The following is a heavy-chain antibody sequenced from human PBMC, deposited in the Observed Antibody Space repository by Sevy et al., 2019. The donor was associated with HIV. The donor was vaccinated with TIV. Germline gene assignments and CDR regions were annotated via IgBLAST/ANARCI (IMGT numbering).Heavy chain of an antibody. Sequence: GESLKISCKASGYSFTRYWIGWVRQMPGKGPEWRGIIDPDDSDTRYSPSFQGQVTISADKSISTAYLQWSSLKASDTAMYYCARRDGYSSIDYWGQGTLVTVSS. J-gene: IGHJ4*02. D-gene: IGHD4-4*01. CDR2: IDPDDSDT. CDR1: GYSFTRYW. CDR3: ARRDGYSSIDY. V-gene: IGHV5-51*01.